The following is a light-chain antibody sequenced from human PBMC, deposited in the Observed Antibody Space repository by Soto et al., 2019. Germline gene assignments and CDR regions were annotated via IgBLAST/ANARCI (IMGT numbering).Light chain of an antibody. CDR2: SAS. CDR1: QSMNSY. CDR3: QQSYSTPRT. V-gene: IGKV1-39*01. Sequence: DIHMTPPPSSLSASLGDRVTITCRASQSMNSYLNWYQQKPGKAPKLLIYSASGLQSGVPSRFSGSGSGTDFTLTISSLQPEDFATYYCQQSYSTPRTCGQGTKLEI. J-gene: IGKJ2*01.